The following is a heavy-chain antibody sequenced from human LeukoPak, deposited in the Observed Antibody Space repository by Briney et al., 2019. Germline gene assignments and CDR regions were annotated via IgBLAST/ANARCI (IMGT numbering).Heavy chain of an antibody. V-gene: IGHV4-59*01. J-gene: IGHJ5*02. CDR3: ARYSSSGWFDP. CDR1: GGSISSYY. D-gene: IGHD6-6*01. Sequence: SETLSLTCTVSGGSISSYYWSWIRQPPGKGLEWIGYIYYSGSTNYNPSLKSRVTISVDTSKNQFSLKLSSVTVADTAVYYCARYSSSGWFDPWGQGTLVTVSS. CDR2: IYYSGST.